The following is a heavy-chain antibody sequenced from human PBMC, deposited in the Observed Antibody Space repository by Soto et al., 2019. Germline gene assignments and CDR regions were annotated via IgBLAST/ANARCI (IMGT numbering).Heavy chain of an antibody. CDR3: ARVRRYIDGYPFDY. D-gene: IGHD3-22*01. J-gene: IGHJ4*02. Sequence: PSETLSLTCTVSGGPINSYYWSWIRQPPGKGLEWIGYIHHSGSTNYNPSLKSRVTVSLDTSKNQFSLKLSSVTAADTAVYYCARVRRYIDGYPFDYWGQGTLVTVSS. V-gene: IGHV4-59*01. CDR1: GGPINSYY. CDR2: IHHSGST.